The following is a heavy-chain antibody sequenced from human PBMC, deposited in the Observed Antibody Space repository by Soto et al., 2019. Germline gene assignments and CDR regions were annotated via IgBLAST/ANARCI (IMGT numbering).Heavy chain of an antibody. D-gene: IGHD2-8*01. CDR2: ARTKAKSYTT. Sequence: GGSLRLSCEGSGFTFSDHYIDWVRQGPGKGLEWVGRARTKAKSYTTEYAASVKGRFTVSRDDSKNSVYLQMNSLKTEDTAVYYCARGAVLGVTLYYYGLDVWGQGTSVTVSS. J-gene: IGHJ6*02. CDR1: GFTFSDHY. V-gene: IGHV3-72*01. CDR3: ARGAVLGVTLYYYGLDV.